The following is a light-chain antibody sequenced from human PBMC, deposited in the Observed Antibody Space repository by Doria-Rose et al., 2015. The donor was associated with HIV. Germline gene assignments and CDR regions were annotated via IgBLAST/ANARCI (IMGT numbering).Light chain of an antibody. V-gene: IGKV3-20*01. CDR2: DGS. CDR3: HQYGTSWT. J-gene: IGKJ1*01. CDR1: QSFSSTY. Sequence: LTQSPGTLSLSPGERAILSCRASQSFSSTYLAWYQQKPGQTPSLLIYDGSTRATGIPDRFSASGSGTDFTLTINRLEPEDFALYYCHQYGTSWTFGQGTKVEI.